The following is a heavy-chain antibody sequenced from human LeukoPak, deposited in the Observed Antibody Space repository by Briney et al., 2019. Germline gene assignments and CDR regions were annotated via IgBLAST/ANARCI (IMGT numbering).Heavy chain of an antibody. CDR1: GFTFSSYW. CDR2: INSDGSST. V-gene: IGHV3-74*01. Sequence: GGSLRLSCAASGFTFSSYWMHWVRQAPGKGLVWVLRINSDGSSTSYADSVKGRFTISRDNAKNTLYLQMNSLRAEDTAVYYCARVAVAAPGNYWGQGTLVTVSS. D-gene: IGHD6-19*01. CDR3: ARVAVAAPGNY. J-gene: IGHJ4*02.